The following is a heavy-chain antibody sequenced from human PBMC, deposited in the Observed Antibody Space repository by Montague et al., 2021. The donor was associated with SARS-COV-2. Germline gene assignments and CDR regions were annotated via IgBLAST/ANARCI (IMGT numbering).Heavy chain of an antibody. CDR2: IYNGGTT. CDR3: ATRTRYPQNDFGF. J-gene: IGHJ4*02. V-gene: IGHV4-39*01. CDR1: GDSIRNSEYS. D-gene: IGHD2-15*01. Sequence: SETLSLTCTVSGDSIRNSEYSWGWVRQPPGKGLEWIGNIYNGGTTFYNPSLKSRVTIFVDTSKNQFSLKLSSVTAADTAVYYCATRTRYPQNDFGFWGQGTPVTVSS.